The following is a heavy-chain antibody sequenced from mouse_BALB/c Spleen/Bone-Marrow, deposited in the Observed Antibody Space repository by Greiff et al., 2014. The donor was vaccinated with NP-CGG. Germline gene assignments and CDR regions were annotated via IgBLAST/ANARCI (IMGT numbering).Heavy chain of an antibody. Sequence: QVQLQQSGAELVRPGASVKLSCKASGNTFTSYWMNWVKQRPEQGLEWIGRIDPYDSETHYNQNFRDKAILTVDKSSRIAFMQLSSLTSEDSAVYYCARSPDTYPSMDYWGQGTSVTVSS. CDR2: IDPYDSET. V-gene: IGHV1-52*01. CDR3: ARSPDTYPSMDY. CDR1: GNTFTSYW. J-gene: IGHJ4*01.